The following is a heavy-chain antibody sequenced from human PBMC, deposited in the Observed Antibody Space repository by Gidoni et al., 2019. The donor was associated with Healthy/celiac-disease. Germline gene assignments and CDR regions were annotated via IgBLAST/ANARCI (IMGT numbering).Heavy chain of an antibody. V-gene: IGHV4-34*01. CDR2: INHSGST. Sequence: QVQLQQWGAGLLKPSETLSLTCAVYGGSFSGYYWSWIRQPPGKGLEWIGEINHSGSTNYNPSLKSRVTISVDTSKNQFSLKLSSVTAADTAVYYCARIPTGYCSSTSCYFRPREIYYFDYWGQGTLVTVSS. D-gene: IGHD2-2*01. CDR1: GGSFSGYY. CDR3: ARIPTGYCSSTSCYFRPREIYYFDY. J-gene: IGHJ4*02.